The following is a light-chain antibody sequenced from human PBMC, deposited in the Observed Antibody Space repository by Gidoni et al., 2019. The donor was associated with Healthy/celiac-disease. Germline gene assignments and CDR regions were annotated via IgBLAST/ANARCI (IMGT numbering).Light chain of an antibody. CDR2: WAS. CDR1: QSVLYSSNNKNY. V-gene: IGKV4-1*01. CDR3: QQYYSTPCS. Sequence: DIVMTPSPDSLAVSLGERATLNCKSSQSVLYSSNNKNYLAWYQQKPGQHPKLLIYWASTRESGVPDRFSGSGSWTDFTRTISSLQAEDVAVYYCQQYYSTPCSFXXXTKLEIK. J-gene: IGKJ2*04.